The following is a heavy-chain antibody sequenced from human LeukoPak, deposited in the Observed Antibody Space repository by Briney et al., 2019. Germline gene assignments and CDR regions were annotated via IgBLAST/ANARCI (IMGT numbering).Heavy chain of an antibody. CDR3: ATYCSSTSCHSRDAFDI. CDR1: GYTITELS. Sequence: ASVKVSCKVSGYTITELSMHWVRQAPGKGLEWMGGFDPEDGETIYAQKFQGRVTMTEDTSTDTAYMELRSLRSDDTAVYYCATYCSSTSCHSRDAFDIWGQGTMVTVSS. J-gene: IGHJ3*02. CDR2: FDPEDGET. D-gene: IGHD2-2*02. V-gene: IGHV1-24*01.